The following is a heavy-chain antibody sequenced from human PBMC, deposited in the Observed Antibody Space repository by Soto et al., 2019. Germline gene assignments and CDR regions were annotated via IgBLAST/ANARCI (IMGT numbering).Heavy chain of an antibody. CDR2: ISGSGGST. CDR1: GFTFSSYA. Sequence: GGSLRLSCAASGFTFSSYAMSWVRQAPGKGLEWVSAISGSGGSTYYADSVKGRFTISRDNSKNTLYLQMTSLRAEDTAVYYCAKDLRSYDFWSGYYTGSWGLDYWGQGTLVTVSS. D-gene: IGHD3-3*01. V-gene: IGHV3-23*01. CDR3: AKDLRSYDFWSGYYTGSWGLDY. J-gene: IGHJ4*02.